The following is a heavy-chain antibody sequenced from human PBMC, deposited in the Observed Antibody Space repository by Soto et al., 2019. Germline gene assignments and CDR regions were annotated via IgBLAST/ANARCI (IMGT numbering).Heavy chain of an antibody. Sequence: QVQLVQSGAEVKKPGSSLKVSCKASGGTFSSYAISWVRQAPGQGLEWMGWIIPIFGTAYYAQKFQGRVTITADEATSTAYMELSSLRAEDTALYYCARELSDGYNPYWYFDLWGRGTLVTVSS. J-gene: IGHJ2*01. CDR2: IIPIFGTA. CDR1: GGTFSSYA. CDR3: ARELSDGYNPYWYFDL. V-gene: IGHV1-69*01. D-gene: IGHD2-21*01.